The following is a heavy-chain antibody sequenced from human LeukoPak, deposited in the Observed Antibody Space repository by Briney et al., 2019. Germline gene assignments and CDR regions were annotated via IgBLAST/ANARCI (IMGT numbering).Heavy chain of an antibody. D-gene: IGHD6-13*01. CDR1: GFTFSSYS. J-gene: IGHJ4*02. CDR3: ARGSSSWPTLNDY. CDR2: ISSSGSTI. Sequence: GGSLRLSCAASGFTFSSYSMNWVRQAPGKGLEWVSYISSSGSTIYYADSVKGRFTISRDNAKNSLYLQMNSLRAEDTAVYYCARGSSSWPTLNDYWGQGTLVTVSS. V-gene: IGHV3-48*04.